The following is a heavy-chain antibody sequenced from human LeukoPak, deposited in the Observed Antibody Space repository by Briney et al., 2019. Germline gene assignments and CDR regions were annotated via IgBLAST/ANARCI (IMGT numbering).Heavy chain of an antibody. J-gene: IGHJ6*03. D-gene: IGHD5-18*01. CDR3: ARTTEGGYTYGYFYYYYMDV. V-gene: IGHV4-39*01. CDR2: IYYSGST. Sequence: SETLSLTCTVSGGSISSSPYYWGWIRQPPGKGLEWIGTIYYSGSTYYNPSLKSRVTISVDTSKNQFSLKLTSVTAADTAVYYCARTTEGGYTYGYFYYYYMDVWGKGTTVTISS. CDR1: GGSISSSPYY.